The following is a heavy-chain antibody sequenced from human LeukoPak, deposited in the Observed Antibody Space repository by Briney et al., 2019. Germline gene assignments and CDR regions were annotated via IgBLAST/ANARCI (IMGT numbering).Heavy chain of an antibody. Sequence: ASVKVSCKTSGYTFTNYDIYWVRQAAGQGLEWVGRMTPNTGKTGYAQKFRGRLRMTSDESTTTAYMELSSLSSDDTAMYFCARARTSIRFTDSFDIWSQGTLVTVSS. V-gene: IGHV1-8*01. CDR3: ARARTSIRFTDSFDI. CDR2: MTPNTGKT. D-gene: IGHD2-21*01. J-gene: IGHJ3*02. CDR1: GYTFTNYD.